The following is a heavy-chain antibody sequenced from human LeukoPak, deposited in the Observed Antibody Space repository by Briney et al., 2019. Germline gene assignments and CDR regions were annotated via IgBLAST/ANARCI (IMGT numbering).Heavy chain of an antibody. CDR3: AKGAPTIAAGPDY. CDR2: ISSAGEST. D-gene: IGHD6-13*01. V-gene: IGHV3-23*01. Sequence: GGSLRLSCAASRFPFSNFAMIWVRQAPGKGLEWVSSISSAGESTHYAESVKGRFTISRDSSRHTLYLQLNSLRTDDTAVYYCAKGAPTIAAGPDYWGQGTLVTVSP. CDR1: RFPFSNFA. J-gene: IGHJ4*02.